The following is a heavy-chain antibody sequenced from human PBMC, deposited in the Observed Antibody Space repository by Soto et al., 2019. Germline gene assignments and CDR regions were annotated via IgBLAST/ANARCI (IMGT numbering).Heavy chain of an antibody. CDR3: TRGTVVIDYYYGMDV. CDR1: GFTFGDYA. V-gene: IGHV3-49*03. D-gene: IGHD3-22*01. J-gene: IGHJ6*02. Sequence: SLRLSCTASGFTFGDYAMSWFRQAPGKGLEWVGFIRSKAYGGTTEYAASVKGRFTISRDDSKSIAYLQMNSLKTEDTAVYYCTRGTVVIDYYYGMDVWGQGTTVTVSS. CDR2: IRSKAYGGTT.